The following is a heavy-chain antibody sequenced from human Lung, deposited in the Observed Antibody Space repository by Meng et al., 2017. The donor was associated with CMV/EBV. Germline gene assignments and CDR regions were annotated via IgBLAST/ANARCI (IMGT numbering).Heavy chain of an antibody. CDR1: GHLSSYA. J-gene: IGHJ4*02. V-gene: IGHV1-69*05. D-gene: IGHD6-13*01. CDR3: AGGLYSSSWYGSDYFDY. CDR2: IIPIFGTA. Sequence: GHLSSYAISWVRQAPGQGLEWMGGIIPIFGTANYAQKFKGRVTITTDESTSTAYMELSSLRSEDTAVYYCAGGLYSSSWYGSDYFDYWGQGTLVTVSS.